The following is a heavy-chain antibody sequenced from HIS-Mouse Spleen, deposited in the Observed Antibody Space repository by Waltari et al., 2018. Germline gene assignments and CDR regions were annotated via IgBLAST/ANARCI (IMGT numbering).Heavy chain of an antibody. CDR2: IYYSGST. D-gene: IGHD6-13*01. V-gene: IGHV4-39*07. Sequence: LQLQESGPGLVKPSETLSLTCTVPVGPISSSSYYWGRIRQPPGKGLEWIGSIYYSGSTYYNPSLKSRVTISVDTSKNQFSLKLSSVTAADTAVYYCAREIPYSSSWYDWYFDLWGRGTLVTVSS. CDR3: AREIPYSSSWYDWYFDL. J-gene: IGHJ2*01. CDR1: VGPISSSSYY.